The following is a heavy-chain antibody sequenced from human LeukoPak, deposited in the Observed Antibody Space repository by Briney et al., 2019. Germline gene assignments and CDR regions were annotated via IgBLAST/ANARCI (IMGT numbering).Heavy chain of an antibody. CDR2: INHSGST. CDR3: ASLPPSIGD. V-gene: IGHV4-34*01. J-gene: IGHJ4*02. Sequence: PSETLSLTCTVSGGSISSYYWSWIRQPPGKGLEWIGEINHSGSTNYNPSLKSRVTISVDTSKNQISLKLSSVTAADTAVYYCASLPPSIGDWGQGTLVTVSS. CDR1: GGSISSYY.